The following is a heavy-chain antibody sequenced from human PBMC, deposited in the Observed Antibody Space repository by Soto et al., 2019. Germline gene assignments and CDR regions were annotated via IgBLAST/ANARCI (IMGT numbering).Heavy chain of an antibody. Sequence: SETLSLTCAVSGDSVSNDNYYWIWIRHPPGKGLEWIGYIYYSGTTNYNSYLKSRLSLSVDMSKNQFSLKLASVTAADTAVYFCVRSQRGRTAFTFDYWGQGALVTVSS. CDR1: GDSVSNDNYY. CDR2: IYYSGTT. V-gene: IGHV4-61*01. CDR3: VRSQRGRTAFTFDY. J-gene: IGHJ4*02. D-gene: IGHD3-16*01.